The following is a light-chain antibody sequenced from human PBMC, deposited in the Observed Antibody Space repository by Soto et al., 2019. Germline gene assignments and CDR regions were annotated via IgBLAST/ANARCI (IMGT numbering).Light chain of an antibody. V-gene: IGLV2-14*01. CDR3: SSYTSSSTPWV. J-gene: IGLJ3*02. CDR1: SSDVGGYNY. CDR2: EVS. Sequence: QSVLTQPASVSGSPGQSITISCTGTSSDVGGYNYVSWYQQHPGKAPKLMIDEVSNPPSGVSNRFSGSKSGNTASLTISGLQAEDEADYYCSSYTSSSTPWVFGGGTKLTVL.